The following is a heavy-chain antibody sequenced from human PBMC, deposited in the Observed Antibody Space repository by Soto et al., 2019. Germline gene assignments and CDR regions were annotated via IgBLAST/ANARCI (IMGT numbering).Heavy chain of an antibody. D-gene: IGHD3-10*01. Sequence: LRLSCVASGLTFGSRAMSWVRQAPGEGLQWVSTITDTGGDAKYADSVRGRFVISRDNSKKTLYLQMTSLTAEDSAMYFCARGSTDSYPGSRIFDFWGRGTLVTVSS. CDR2: ITDTGGDA. J-gene: IGHJ4*02. CDR3: ARGSTDSYPGSRIFDF. V-gene: IGHV3-23*01. CDR1: GLTFGSRA.